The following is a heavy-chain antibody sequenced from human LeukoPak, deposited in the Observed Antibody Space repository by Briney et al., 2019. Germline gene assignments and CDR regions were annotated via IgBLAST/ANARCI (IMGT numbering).Heavy chain of an antibody. V-gene: IGHV4-39*02. CDR3: AREYALAAVGTSGYYYFGMDV. CDR1: GASITSNDYY. J-gene: IGHJ6*02. D-gene: IGHD6-13*01. CDR2: IYYSGGA. Sequence: PSETLSLTCSVSGASITSNDYYWGWIRQPPGKGPEWVGSIYYSGGAFHNPSLKSRLTMSVDESKDQFSLNLRSVTAADTAVYYCAREYALAAVGTSGYYYFGMDVWGQGTTVTVSS.